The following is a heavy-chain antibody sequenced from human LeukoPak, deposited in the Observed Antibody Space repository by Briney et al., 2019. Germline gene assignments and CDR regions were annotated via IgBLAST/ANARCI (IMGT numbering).Heavy chain of an antibody. Sequence: SVKVSCKASGGTFNIYAISWVRQAPGQGLEWMGRIIPILGIANYAQKFQGRVTITADKSTSTAYMELSSLRSEDTAVYYCASSPDYYDSSGYPEYWGQGTLVTVSS. CDR1: GGTFNIYA. D-gene: IGHD3-22*01. CDR2: IIPILGIA. CDR3: ASSPDYYDSSGYPEY. V-gene: IGHV1-69*04. J-gene: IGHJ4*02.